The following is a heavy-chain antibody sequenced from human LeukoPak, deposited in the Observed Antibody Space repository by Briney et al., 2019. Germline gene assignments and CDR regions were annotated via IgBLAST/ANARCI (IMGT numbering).Heavy chain of an antibody. Sequence: GGSLRLSCAASGFTFSSYEMNWVRQAPGKGLEWVANIKKDGNEKYYVDSVKGRFTISRDNAKNSLYLQMNSLRAEDTAVYYCAELGITMIGGVWGKGTTVTISS. CDR1: GFTFSSYE. D-gene: IGHD3-10*02. V-gene: IGHV3-7*01. J-gene: IGHJ6*04. CDR3: AELGITMIGGV. CDR2: IKKDGNEK.